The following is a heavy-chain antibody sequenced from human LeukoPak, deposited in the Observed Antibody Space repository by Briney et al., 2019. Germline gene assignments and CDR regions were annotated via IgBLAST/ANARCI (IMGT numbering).Heavy chain of an antibody. J-gene: IGHJ4*02. Sequence: SVKVSCKASGGTFSSYAISWVRQAPGQGLEWMGGIIPIFGTANYAQKFQGRVTITTDESTSTAYMELSSLRSEDTAVYYCARRAWGAVAGTEFDYWGQGTLVTVSS. CDR3: ARRAWGAVAGTEFDY. CDR1: GGTFSSYA. CDR2: IIPIFGTA. D-gene: IGHD6-19*01. V-gene: IGHV1-69*05.